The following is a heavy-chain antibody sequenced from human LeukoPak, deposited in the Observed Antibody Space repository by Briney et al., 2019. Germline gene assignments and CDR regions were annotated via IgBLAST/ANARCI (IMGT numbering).Heavy chain of an antibody. D-gene: IGHD1-26*01. CDR3: ARCGTPNNYYGYGVDV. J-gene: IGHJ6*02. CDR1: GFTFSDYY. CDR2: ISVSGSYT. Sequence: GGSLRLSCAASGFTFSDYYMSWIRQAPGKGLEWISYISVSGSYTNYADSVKGRFTISRDNAKDSLYLQMISLRAEDTAVYYCARCGTPNNYYGYGVDVWGQGTTVIVSS. V-gene: IGHV3-11*03.